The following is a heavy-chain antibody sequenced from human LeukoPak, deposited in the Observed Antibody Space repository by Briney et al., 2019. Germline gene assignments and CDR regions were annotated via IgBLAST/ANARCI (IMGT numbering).Heavy chain of an antibody. CDR1: GFTFRSYW. D-gene: IGHD2-2*01. CDR2: IKQDESEK. J-gene: IGHJ4*02. Sequence: PGGSLRLSCEASGFTFRSYWMSWVRQAPGKGLEWVANIKQDESEKHYVDSVKGRFTISRDNAKNSLYLQMNSLRAEDTAVYYCARLRCSSTSCFFDYWGQGTLVTVSS. CDR3: ARLRCSSTSCFFDY. V-gene: IGHV3-7*01.